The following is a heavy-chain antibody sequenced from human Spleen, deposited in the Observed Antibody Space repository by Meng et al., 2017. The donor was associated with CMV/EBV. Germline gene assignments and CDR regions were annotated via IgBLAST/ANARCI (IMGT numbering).Heavy chain of an antibody. D-gene: IGHD1-7*01. CDR3: ARAMGSRPRSKLLGSRRTRDFYYGLDV. V-gene: IGHV4-34*01. J-gene: IGHJ6*02. CDR1: GGSFSDFY. Sequence: SETLSLTCAVYGGSFSDFYWTWIRQSPGRGLEWIGAISHSGTDNYNPSLKSRVTISVDTSKNQFSLKLISLSAADTAIYYCARAMGSRPRSKLLGSRRTRDFYYGLDVWGQGTTVTVSS. CDR2: ISHSGTD.